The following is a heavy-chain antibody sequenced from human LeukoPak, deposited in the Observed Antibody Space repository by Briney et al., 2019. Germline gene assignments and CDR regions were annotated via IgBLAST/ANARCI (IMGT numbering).Heavy chain of an antibody. CDR2: IKQDGSEK. CDR3: ARVEPTKSDDC. Sequence: GGSLRLSCEASGFTFSSYWMSWVRQAPGKGREWVANIKQDGSEKNYVDSVRGRFTISRDNAENSLYLQMNSLRDDDTAVYYCARVEPTKSDDCWGQGTLVTVSS. V-gene: IGHV3-7*01. J-gene: IGHJ4*02. D-gene: IGHD1-14*01. CDR1: GFTFSSYW.